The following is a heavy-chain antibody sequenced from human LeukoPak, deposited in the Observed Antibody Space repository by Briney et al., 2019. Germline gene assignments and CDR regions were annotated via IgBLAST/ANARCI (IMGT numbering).Heavy chain of an antibody. Sequence: GGSLRLSCAASGFTFSSYTMNWVRQPPGKGLEWVSNIGTSSTTIYYANSVKGRFTISRDNAKNSLYLQMNSLRADDTAVYYCARFAAGGSYYYMDVWGKGTTVTVSS. J-gene: IGHJ6*03. D-gene: IGHD6-25*01. V-gene: IGHV3-48*01. CDR3: ARFAAGGSYYYMDV. CDR1: GFTFSSYT. CDR2: IGTSSTTI.